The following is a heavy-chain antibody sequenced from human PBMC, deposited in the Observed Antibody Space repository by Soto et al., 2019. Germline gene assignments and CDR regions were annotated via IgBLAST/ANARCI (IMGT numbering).Heavy chain of an antibody. J-gene: IGHJ5*02. CDR2: IYYSGST. V-gene: IGHV4-39*01. CDR3: ARHPYSGGWPEFDP. D-gene: IGHD6-19*01. Sequence: KPSETLSLTCTVSGGSISSSRYYWGWIRQPPGKGLEWIGSIYYSGSTYYNPSLKSPVSMSVDTSKNQFSLRLSSVTAADTAVYFCARHPYSGGWPEFDPWGPGILVTVSS. CDR1: GGSISSSRYY.